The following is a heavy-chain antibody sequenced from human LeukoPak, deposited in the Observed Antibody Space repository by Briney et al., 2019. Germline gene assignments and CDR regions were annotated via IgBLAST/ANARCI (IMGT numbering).Heavy chain of an antibody. CDR3: TRESGSYHGNDY. V-gene: IGHV1-8*01. CDR1: GYTFTSYG. D-gene: IGHD1-26*01. J-gene: IGHJ4*02. CDR2: MNPNSGNT. Sequence: ASVKVSCKASGYTFTSYGINWVRQATGQGLEWMGWMNPNSGNTGYAQKFQGRVTMTRNTSISTAYMELSSLRSDDTAVYYCTRESGSYHGNDYWGQGTLVTVSS.